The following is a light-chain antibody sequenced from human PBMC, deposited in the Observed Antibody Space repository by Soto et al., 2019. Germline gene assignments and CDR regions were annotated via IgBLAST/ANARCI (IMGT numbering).Light chain of an antibody. Sequence: QSALTQPASVSGSPGQSITISCTGTSSDVGSYNLVSWYQQHPGKAPKLMIYEDSKRPSGVSNRFSGSKSGNTASLTISGLQAEDEADYYCRSFAGSSTFAVFGGGTKLTVL. J-gene: IGLJ2*01. CDR1: SSDVGSYNL. CDR2: EDS. V-gene: IGLV2-23*02. CDR3: RSFAGSSTFAV.